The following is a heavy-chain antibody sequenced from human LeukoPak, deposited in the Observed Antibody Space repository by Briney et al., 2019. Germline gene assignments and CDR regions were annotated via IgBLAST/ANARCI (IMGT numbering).Heavy chain of an antibody. D-gene: IGHD6-13*01. Sequence: ASVKVSCKASGYTFTGYYIHWVRQAPGQGLEWMGWINPNTGGANYAQKFQGRVIMTRDTSISTAYMEQTRLRSDDTAVYYCARGESSHYDYWGQGTLVTVSS. J-gene: IGHJ4*02. CDR1: GYTFTGYY. CDR2: INPNTGGA. CDR3: ARGESSHYDY. V-gene: IGHV1-2*02.